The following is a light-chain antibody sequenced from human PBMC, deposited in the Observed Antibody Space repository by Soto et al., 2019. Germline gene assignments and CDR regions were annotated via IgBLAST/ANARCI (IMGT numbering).Light chain of an antibody. V-gene: IGLV2-8*01. CDR1: SSDVGGYNF. CDR3: SSYAATVYV. J-gene: IGLJ1*01. Sequence: QSALTQPPSASGSPGQSVTISCTGTSSDVGGYNFVSWFQQHPGKVPKLIMYEVSKRPTGVPDRFSGSKSGNTASLTVSGXXXXXXADYYXSSYAATVYVFGTGTKVT. CDR2: EVS.